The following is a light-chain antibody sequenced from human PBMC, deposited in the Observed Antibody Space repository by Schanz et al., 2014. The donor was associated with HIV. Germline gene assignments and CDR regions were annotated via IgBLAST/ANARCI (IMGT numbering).Light chain of an antibody. Sequence: QSALTQPASVSGSPGQSITISCSGTSNDVGSYKYVSWFQQHPGKAPKLMIYDVSNRPSGVSNRFSGSKSGNTASLTVSGLQVEDEADYYCSSFAGNNNYVFGTGTKLTVL. V-gene: IGLV2-14*03. CDR3: SSFAGNNNYV. CDR1: SNDVGSYKY. CDR2: DVS. J-gene: IGLJ1*01.